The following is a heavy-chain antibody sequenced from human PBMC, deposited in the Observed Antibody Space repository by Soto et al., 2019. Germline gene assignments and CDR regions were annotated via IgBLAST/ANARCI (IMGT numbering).Heavy chain of an antibody. Sequence: QLQLQESGPGLVKPSETLSLTCTVSGGSISSSSYYWGWIRQPPGKGLEWIGSIYYSGSTYYNPSLKSRVTISVDTSKNQFSLKLSSVTAADTAVYYCARHRSGEFWSGYYYYMDVWGKGTTVTVSS. CDR1: GGSISSSSYY. CDR2: IYYSGST. D-gene: IGHD3-3*01. J-gene: IGHJ6*03. V-gene: IGHV4-39*01. CDR3: ARHRSGEFWSGYYYYMDV.